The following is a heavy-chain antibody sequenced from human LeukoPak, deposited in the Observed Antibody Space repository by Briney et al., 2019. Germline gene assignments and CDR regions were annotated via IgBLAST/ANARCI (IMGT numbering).Heavy chain of an antibody. CDR1: GFTFSSYN. V-gene: IGHV3-48*02. J-gene: IGHJ4*02. D-gene: IGHD6-19*01. Sequence: PGGSLRLSCAAAGFTFSSYNMNWVRQAPREGLGWVSYISSSSSTIYYADSVKGRFTISRDNAKNSLYLQMNSLRDEDTAVYYCARCSGLVVRTWGQGTLVTVSS. CDR2: ISSSSSTI. CDR3: ARCSGLVVRT.